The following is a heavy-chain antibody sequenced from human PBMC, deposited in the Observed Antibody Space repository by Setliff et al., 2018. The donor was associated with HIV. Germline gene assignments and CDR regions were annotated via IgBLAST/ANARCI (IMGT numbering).Heavy chain of an antibody. CDR3: ARAYFGSGIYY. J-gene: IGHJ4*02. Sequence: PSETLSLTCTVSGGSISTSNWWGWIRQPPGKGLEWLGHIYSSGSTNYNPSLKSRVTISVDTSKNQFSLKRYSVTAADTAVYYCARAYFGSGIYYWGQGTLVTVSS. CDR2: IYSSGST. V-gene: IGHV4-4*09. D-gene: IGHD3-10*01. CDR1: GGSISTSNW.